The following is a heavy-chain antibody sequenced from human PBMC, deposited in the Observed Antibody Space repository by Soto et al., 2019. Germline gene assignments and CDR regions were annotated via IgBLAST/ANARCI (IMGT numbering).Heavy chain of an antibody. V-gene: IGHV4-34*01. J-gene: IGHJ6*02. D-gene: IGHD6-6*01. CDR2: INHSGST. Sequence: SETLSLTCAVYGGSFSGYYWSWIRQPPGEGLEWIGEINHSGSTNYNPSLKSRVTISVDTSKNQFSLKLSSVTAADTAVYYCARGRGGEQLVDYYYYGMDVWGQGTTVTVYS. CDR1: GGSFSGYY. CDR3: ARGRGGEQLVDYYYYGMDV.